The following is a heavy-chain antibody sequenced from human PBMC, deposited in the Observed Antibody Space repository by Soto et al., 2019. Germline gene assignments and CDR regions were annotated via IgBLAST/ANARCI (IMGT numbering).Heavy chain of an antibody. Sequence: QVQLQESGPGLVKPSQTLSLTCTVSGGSISSGGYYWSWIRQHPGKGLEWIGYIYYSGSTYYNPSLRSRVTISVDTSKNQFSLKLSSVTAADTAVYYCARGSYGVENWFDPWGQGTLVTVSS. J-gene: IGHJ5*02. V-gene: IGHV4-31*03. CDR3: ARGSYGVENWFDP. D-gene: IGHD4-17*01. CDR2: IYYSGST. CDR1: GGSISSGGYY.